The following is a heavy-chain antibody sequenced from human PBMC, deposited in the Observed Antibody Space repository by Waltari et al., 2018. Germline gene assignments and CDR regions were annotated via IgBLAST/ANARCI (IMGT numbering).Heavy chain of an antibody. Sequence: EVQLLQSGAELKEPGTTVRISCKVSGSTFSDYYIPWVQQAPGNGLRWLGLFDPEEGETINADNFQGRVTISADTSTDTAFMELSSLRSEDTAVFYCATALGDSSSASRPFDFWGQGTMITVSS. CDR1: GSTFSDYY. V-gene: IGHV1-69-2*01. D-gene: IGHD6-19*01. J-gene: IGHJ3*01. CDR2: FDPEEGET. CDR3: ATALGDSSSASRPFDF.